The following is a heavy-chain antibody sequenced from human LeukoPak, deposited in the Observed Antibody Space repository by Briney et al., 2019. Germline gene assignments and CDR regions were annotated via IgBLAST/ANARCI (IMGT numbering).Heavy chain of an antibody. V-gene: IGHV3-15*01. CDR3: TTTIVVVPAALLGDSDAFDI. D-gene: IGHD2-2*01. CDR2: IKSKTDGGTT. J-gene: IGHJ3*02. Sequence: PGGSLRLSCAASGFTFSNAWMSWVRQAPGKGLEWVSRIKSKTDGGTTDYAAPVKGRFTISRDDSKNTLYLQMNSLKTEDTAVYYCTTTIVVVPAALLGDSDAFDIWGQGTMVTVSS. CDR1: GFTFSNAW.